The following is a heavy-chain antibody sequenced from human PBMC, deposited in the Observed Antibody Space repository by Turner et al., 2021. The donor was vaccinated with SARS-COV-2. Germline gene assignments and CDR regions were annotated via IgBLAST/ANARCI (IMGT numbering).Heavy chain of an antibody. J-gene: IGHJ6*02. CDR3: ARHQGSTSGYDHGMNV. V-gene: IGHV4-59*08. Sequence: QVQLQESGPGLVRPSETLPLTCTVSGGSISSQSWSWIRQSPGRGLEWIGYFYKIGSIDYNPTLRSRVTISVDTSKNQLSLNLISMTAADTAVYYCARHQGSTSGYDHGMNVWGQGTAVIVSS. CDR2: FYKIGSI. CDR1: GGSISSQS. D-gene: IGHD1-1*01.